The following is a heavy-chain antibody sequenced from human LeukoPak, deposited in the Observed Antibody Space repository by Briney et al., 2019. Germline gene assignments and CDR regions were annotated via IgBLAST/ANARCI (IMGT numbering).Heavy chain of an antibody. J-gene: IGHJ6*02. Sequence: PGRSLRLSCAASGFTFSSYGMHWVRQAPGKGLEWVAVISYDGSNKYYADSVKGRFTISRDNSKNTLYLQMNSLRAEDTAVYYCAREYSSSFYYYYGMDVWGQGTTVTVSS. V-gene: IGHV3-30*03. CDR3: AREYSSSFYYYYGMDV. D-gene: IGHD6-13*01. CDR1: GFTFSSYG. CDR2: ISYDGSNK.